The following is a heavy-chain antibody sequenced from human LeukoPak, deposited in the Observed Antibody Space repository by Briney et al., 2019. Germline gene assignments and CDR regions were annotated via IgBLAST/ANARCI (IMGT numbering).Heavy chain of an antibody. CDR3: ARDPPHDYGDTDAFDI. J-gene: IGHJ3*02. CDR1: GGTFSSYA. D-gene: IGHD4-17*01. V-gene: IGHV1-69*13. Sequence: SVKVSCKASGGTFSSYAISWVRQAPGQGLEWMGGIIPIFGTANYAQKFQGRVTITADESTSTAYMELSSLRSEDTAVYYCARDPPHDYGDTDAFDIWGQGTMVTVSS. CDR2: IIPIFGTA.